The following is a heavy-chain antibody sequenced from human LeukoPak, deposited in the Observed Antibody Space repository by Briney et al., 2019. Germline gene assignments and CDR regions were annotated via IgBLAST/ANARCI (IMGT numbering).Heavy chain of an antibody. Sequence: GASVKVSCKASGYTFTSYSISWVRQAPGQGLEWMGWISAYNGNTNYAQKLQGRVTMTTDTSTSTAYMELRSLRSDDTAVYYCARCKPRFTVAGRVDWFDPWGQGTLVTVSS. V-gene: IGHV1-18*01. CDR2: ISAYNGNT. CDR3: ARCKPRFTVAGRVDWFDP. J-gene: IGHJ5*02. CDR1: GYTFTSYS. D-gene: IGHD6-19*01.